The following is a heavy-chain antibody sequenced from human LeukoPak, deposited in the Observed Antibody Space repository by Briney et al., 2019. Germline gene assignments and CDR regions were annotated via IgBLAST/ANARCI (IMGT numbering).Heavy chain of an antibody. CDR3: AREPSYYYYGMDV. J-gene: IGHJ6*02. CDR2: TIGSGATT. CDR1: GFTFSDFA. Sequence: GGSLRLSCAASGFTFSDFAMSWVRQAPGKGLEWVSGTIGSGATTFYADSVKGRFTISRHNSKNTLYLQMNSLRAEDTAVYYCAREPSYYYYGMDVWGQGTTVTVSS. V-gene: IGHV3-23*01.